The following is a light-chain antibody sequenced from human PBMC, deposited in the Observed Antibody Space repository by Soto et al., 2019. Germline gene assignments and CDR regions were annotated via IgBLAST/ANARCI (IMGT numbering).Light chain of an antibody. J-gene: IGKJ4*01. CDR2: SAS. Sequence: DIQLTQSPSFLSAFVGDTVTITCRASQAMSTYLAWYQQKPGKVPKLLIRSASTLQSGVPPRFSGGGSGMDFTLTISTLQPDDSGIYYCQQLNGYQLAFGGGTNVEIK. CDR1: QAMSTY. CDR3: QQLNGYQLA. V-gene: IGKV1-9*01.